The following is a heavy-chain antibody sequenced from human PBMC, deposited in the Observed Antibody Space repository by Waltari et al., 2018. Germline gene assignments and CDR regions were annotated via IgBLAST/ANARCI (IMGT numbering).Heavy chain of an antibody. J-gene: IGHJ4*02. V-gene: IGHV3-23*01. CDR1: AFTFSSHA. CDR3: ARDWRRSLEYLDWLLFALDY. Sequence: ELQLLEAGGGLVQPGGSLRLSCGASAFTFSSHAIGWVRQAPGKGVGWVEAFRGSGESVSYAESVKGRCTVSRDNSKNTLFLEMNSLRAEDTTVYFCARDWRRSLEYLDWLLFALDYWGQGTLVTVSS. D-gene: IGHD3-9*01. CDR2: FRGSGESV.